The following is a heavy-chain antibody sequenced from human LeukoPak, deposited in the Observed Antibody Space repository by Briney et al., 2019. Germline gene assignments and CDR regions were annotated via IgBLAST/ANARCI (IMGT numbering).Heavy chain of an antibody. V-gene: IGHV4-59*01. CDR1: GGSISSYY. J-gene: IGHJ4*02. CDR2: IYYSGST. D-gene: IGHD3-3*01. CDR3: ASITIFGVDEPWALGSSNFDY. Sequence: SETLSLTCTVSGGSISSYYWSWIRQPPGKGLEWIGYIYYSGSTNYNPSLKSRVTISVDTSKNQFSLKLSSVTAADTAVYYCASITIFGVDEPWALGSSNFDYWGQGTLVTVSS.